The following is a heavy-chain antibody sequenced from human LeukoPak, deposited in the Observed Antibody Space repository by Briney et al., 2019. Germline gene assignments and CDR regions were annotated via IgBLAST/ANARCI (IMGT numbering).Heavy chain of an antibody. CDR1: GFTFGTYV. D-gene: IGHD2-15*01. Sequence: GGSLRLSCSASGFTFGTYVMHWVRQSPGKGLEHVAAITGSGGSTYYADSVKGRFSISRDNPKNTLYLQMSSLRAEDTAVYFCVKGLGRSCTGGNCYPAYWGQGTLVTVSS. J-gene: IGHJ4*02. CDR2: ITGSGGST. V-gene: IGHV3-64D*09. CDR3: VKGLGRSCTGGNCYPAY.